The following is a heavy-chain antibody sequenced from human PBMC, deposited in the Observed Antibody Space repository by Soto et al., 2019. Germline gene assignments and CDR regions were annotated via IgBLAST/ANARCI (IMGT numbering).Heavy chain of an antibody. CDR3: ARAPFIVVVVAATQAQYGMDV. Sequence: SETLSLTCAVYGGSFSGYYWSWIRQPPGKGLEWIGEINHSGSTNYNPSLKSRVTISVDTSKNQFSLKLSSVTAADTAVYYCARAPFIVVVVAATQAQYGMDVWGQGTTVTVSS. D-gene: IGHD2-15*01. V-gene: IGHV4-34*01. CDR2: INHSGST. CDR1: GGSFSGYY. J-gene: IGHJ6*02.